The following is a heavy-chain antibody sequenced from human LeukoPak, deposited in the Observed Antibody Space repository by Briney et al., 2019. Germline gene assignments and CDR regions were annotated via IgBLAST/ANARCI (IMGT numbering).Heavy chain of an antibody. CDR2: FYTSEKN. D-gene: IGHD3-16*01. J-gene: IGHJ3*02. Sequence: PSETLSLTCTVSGGSISSYYWNWIRQPAGRGLEWVGRFYTSEKNNYNPSLKSRVTMSLDTSKNQFSLKLNSVTAADTAAYYCARTSFVGFDAFDIWGQGTMVTVSS. CDR3: ARTSFVGFDAFDI. V-gene: IGHV4-4*07. CDR1: GGSISSYY.